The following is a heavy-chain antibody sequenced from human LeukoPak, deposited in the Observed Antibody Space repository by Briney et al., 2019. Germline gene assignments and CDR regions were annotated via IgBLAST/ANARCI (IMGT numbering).Heavy chain of an antibody. CDR2: ISHNGNT. CDR3: ARDGYSAYDRDLDH. Sequence: SETLSLTCTVSGASISDTNWWTWVRQPPGKGLEWIGEISHNGNTNYSPSLKSRVTISVDKSKNQFSLRLDSVTAADTAVYYCARDGYSAYDRDLDHWGQGALVTVSS. D-gene: IGHD5-12*01. V-gene: IGHV4-4*02. J-gene: IGHJ4*02. CDR1: GASISDTNW.